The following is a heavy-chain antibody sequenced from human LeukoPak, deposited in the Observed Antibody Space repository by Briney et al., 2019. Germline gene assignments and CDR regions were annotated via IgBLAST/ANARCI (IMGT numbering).Heavy chain of an antibody. D-gene: IGHD3-10*01. V-gene: IGHV4-59*01. Sequence: SETLSLTCTVSGGSISSYYWSWIRQPPGKGLEWIGYIYYSGSTNYNPSLKSRVTISVDTSKNQFSLKLSSVTAADTAMYYCARVRGQGWEKTYYFDYWGQGTLVIVSS. CDR1: GGSISSYY. J-gene: IGHJ4*02. CDR2: IYYSGST. CDR3: ARVRGQGWEKTYYFDY.